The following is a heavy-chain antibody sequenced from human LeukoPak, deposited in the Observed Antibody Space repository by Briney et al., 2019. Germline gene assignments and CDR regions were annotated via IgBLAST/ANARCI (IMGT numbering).Heavy chain of an antibody. CDR1: GFTFSNYG. CDR2: IRYDGRNK. CDR3: ARDGLGYCSGGSCYSRVGNWFDP. Sequence: GGSLRLSCAASGFTFSNYGMHWVRQAPGKGLEWVGFIRYDGRNKYYADFVKGRFTISRDNSKNTLYLQMNSLRSDDTAVYYCARDGLGYCSGGSCYSRVGNWFDPWGQGTLVTVSS. V-gene: IGHV3-30*02. J-gene: IGHJ5*02. D-gene: IGHD2-15*01.